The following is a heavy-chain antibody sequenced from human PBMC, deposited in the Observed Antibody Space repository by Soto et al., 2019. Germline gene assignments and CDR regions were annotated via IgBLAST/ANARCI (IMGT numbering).Heavy chain of an antibody. CDR3: ARGKDDFWSGYRDKYGMDV. D-gene: IGHD3-3*01. J-gene: IGHJ6*02. CDR1: GDSVSSNSAA. CDR2: TYYRSKWYN. Sequence: SQTLSLTCAISGDSVSSNSAARNWIRQSPSRGLEWLGRTYYRSKWYNDYAVSVKSRITINPDTSKNQFSLQLNSVTPEDTAVYYCARGKDDFWSGYRDKYGMDVWGQGTTVTVSS. V-gene: IGHV6-1*01.